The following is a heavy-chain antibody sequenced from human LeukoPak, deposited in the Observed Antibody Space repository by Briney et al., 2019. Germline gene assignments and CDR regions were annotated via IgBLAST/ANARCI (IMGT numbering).Heavy chain of an antibody. CDR3: AREGLEGYSYGRWGDGMDV. J-gene: IGHJ6*02. V-gene: IGHV1-69*04. D-gene: IGHD5-18*01. CDR2: IIPILGIA. CDR1: GGTFSSYA. Sequence: SVKVSCKASGGTFSSYAISWVRQAPGQGLEWMGRIIPILGIANYAQEFQGRVTITADKSTSTAYMELSSLRSEDTAVYYCAREGLEGYSYGRWGDGMDVWGQGTTVTVSS.